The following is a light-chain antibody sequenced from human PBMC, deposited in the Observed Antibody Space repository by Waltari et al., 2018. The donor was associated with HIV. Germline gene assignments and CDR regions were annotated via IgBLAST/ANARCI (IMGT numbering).Light chain of an antibody. V-gene: IGKV1-12*01. CDR3: QQGDSLPWT. J-gene: IGKJ1*01. CDR1: QGLSTW. Sequence: DIQVTQSPPYVSASVGDRVTITCRPSQGLSTWLAWYQQKPGKPPKILIYGASNLQSGVPSRFSGTGSGTDFTLTITSLQSEDFATYYCQQGDSLPWTFGQGTKVEMK. CDR2: GAS.